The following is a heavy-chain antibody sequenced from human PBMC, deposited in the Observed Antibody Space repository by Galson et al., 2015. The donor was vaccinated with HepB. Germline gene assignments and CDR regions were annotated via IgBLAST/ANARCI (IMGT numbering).Heavy chain of an antibody. V-gene: IGHV5-51*03. CDR3: ARPSGIAAGGNAFNA. J-gene: IGHJ3*01. Sequence: QSGAEVKKPGESLKISCKGSGYRFTNYWIAWVRQMPGKGLEWMGIIYPDDSETTYSPSFQGQVIISADKSISTAYLQWSSLKASDSAMYYCARPSGIAAGGNAFNAWGQGTMVTVSS. CDR2: IYPDDSET. CDR1: GYRFTNYW. D-gene: IGHD6-13*01.